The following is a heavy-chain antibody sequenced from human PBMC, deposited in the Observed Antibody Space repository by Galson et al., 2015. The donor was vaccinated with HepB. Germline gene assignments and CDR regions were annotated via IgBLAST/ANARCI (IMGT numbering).Heavy chain of an antibody. D-gene: IGHD3-10*01. V-gene: IGHV1-69*13. CDR1: GGTFSSYA. Sequence: SVKVSCKASGGTFSSYAISWVRQAPGQGLEWMGGFIPMFGTANYAQKFQGRVTITADESTSTAYMEVSSLRSEDTAVYYCARDKNPTTVLRGVIENNFYYMDVWGKGTTVTVSS. CDR2: FIPMFGTA. J-gene: IGHJ6*03. CDR3: ARDKNPTTVLRGVIENNFYYMDV.